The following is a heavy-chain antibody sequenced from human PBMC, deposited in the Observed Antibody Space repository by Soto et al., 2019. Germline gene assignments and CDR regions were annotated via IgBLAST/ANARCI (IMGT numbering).Heavy chain of an antibody. CDR2: IYYSGST. V-gene: IGHV4-59*08. Sequence: PSETLSLTCAVSGGSISSYYWSWILQPPGKGLEWIGYIYYSGSTNYNPSLKSRVTISVDTSKNQFSLKLSSVTAADTAVYYCARHPHGKSGYSHVYFMDVWGKGTTVTVSS. D-gene: IGHD5-18*01. CDR1: GGSISSYY. J-gene: IGHJ6*03. CDR3: ARHPHGKSGYSHVYFMDV.